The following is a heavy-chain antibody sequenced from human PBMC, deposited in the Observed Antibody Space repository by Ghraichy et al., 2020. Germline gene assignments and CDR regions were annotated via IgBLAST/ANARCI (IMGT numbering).Heavy chain of an antibody. D-gene: IGHD2-2*01. CDR1: GFTFSSYA. CDR3: ATAQNIVVVPAALYYYYGLDV. V-gene: IGHV3-23*01. Sequence: GGSLRLSCAASGFTFSSYAMSWVRQAPGKGLEWVSAMSGSGGSTYYADSVKGRFTISRDNSKNTLYLQMNSLRAEDTAVYYCATAQNIVVVPAALYYYYGLDVWRQGTTVTVSS. J-gene: IGHJ6*02. CDR2: MSGSGGST.